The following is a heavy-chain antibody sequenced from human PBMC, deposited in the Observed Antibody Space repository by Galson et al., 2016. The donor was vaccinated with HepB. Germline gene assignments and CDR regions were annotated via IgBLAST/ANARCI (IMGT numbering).Heavy chain of an antibody. CDR3: VTERGGTGFDS. CDR1: GGTFNNYG. V-gene: IGHV1-69*13. D-gene: IGHD3/OR15-3a*01. J-gene: IGHJ3*02. Sequence: SVKVSCKASGGTFNNYGINWLRQAPGQSLEWMGGIIPAYGLEDSAQSFQGRVTLTADESTSTACLELRGLRSDDTAVYYCVTERGGTGFDSWGQGAMVTVSS. CDR2: IIPAYGLE.